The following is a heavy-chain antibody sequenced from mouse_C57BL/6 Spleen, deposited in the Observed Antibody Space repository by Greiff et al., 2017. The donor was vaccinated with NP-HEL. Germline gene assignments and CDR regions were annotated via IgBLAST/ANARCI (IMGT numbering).Heavy chain of an antibody. CDR2: IFPGSGST. V-gene: IGHV1-75*01. J-gene: IGHJ3*01. CDR1: GYTFTDYY. Sequence: QVQLQQSGPELVKPGASVKISCKASGYTFTDYYINWVKQRPGQGLEWIGWIFPGSGSTYYNEKFKGKATLTVDKSSSTAYMLLSSLTSEDSAVYFCARPSYYDYDLAWFAYWGQGTLVTVSA. CDR3: ARPSYYDYDLAWFAY. D-gene: IGHD2-4*01.